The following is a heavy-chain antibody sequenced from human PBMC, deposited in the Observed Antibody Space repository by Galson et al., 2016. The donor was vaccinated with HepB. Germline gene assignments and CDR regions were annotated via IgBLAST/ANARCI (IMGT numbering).Heavy chain of an antibody. CDR2: INTHTGNP. Sequence: SVKVSCKASGYSFNNYAMNWVRQAPGQGPEWMGWINTHTGNPTYAQGFTGRFVFSLDTSVSTAYLHITSLQADDTAVYYCARDSGYDLLYYYGMDVWGRGTTVTVSS. CDR1: GYSFNNYA. V-gene: IGHV7-4-1*02. D-gene: IGHD5-12*01. J-gene: IGHJ6*02. CDR3: ARDSGYDLLYYYGMDV.